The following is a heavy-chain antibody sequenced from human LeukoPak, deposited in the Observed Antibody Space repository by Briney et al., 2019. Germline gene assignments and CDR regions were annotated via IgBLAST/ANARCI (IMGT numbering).Heavy chain of an antibody. CDR2: ISGSGGST. CDR3: ATHQATMVRGVMYYYYYMDV. CDR1: GFTFSSYA. V-gene: IGHV3-23*01. J-gene: IGHJ6*03. D-gene: IGHD3-10*01. Sequence: PGGSLRLSCAASGFTFSSYAMSWVRQAPGKGLEWVSAISGSGGSTYYADSVKGRFTISRDNSKTTLYLQMNSLRAEDTAVYYCATHQATMVRGVMYYYYYMDVWGKGTTVTVSS.